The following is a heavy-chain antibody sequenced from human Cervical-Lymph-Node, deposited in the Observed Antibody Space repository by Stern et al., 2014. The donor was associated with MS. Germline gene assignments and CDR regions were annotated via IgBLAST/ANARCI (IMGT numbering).Heavy chain of an antibody. D-gene: IGHD6-19*01. J-gene: IGHJ4*02. CDR2: INYDGTTP. Sequence: EVQLVESGGGLVQPGGSLRLSCAASGFIFTNYCLHWVRQAPGKGLGWVSLINYDGTTPNYADSVKGRFIISTDTSKKTVFFKMSDLRAEDAAFYYCARGMSSGSYHWGQGTLVTVSS. CDR1: GFIFTNYC. CDR3: ARGMSSGSYH. V-gene: IGHV3-74*02.